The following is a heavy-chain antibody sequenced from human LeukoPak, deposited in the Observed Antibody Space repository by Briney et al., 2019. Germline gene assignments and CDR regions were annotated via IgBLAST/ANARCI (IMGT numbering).Heavy chain of an antibody. J-gene: IGHJ5*01. CDR2: IYHSGNT. Sequence: PSVTLSLTCAVSGYSISSGYYWGWIRQPPGKGLEWIGSIYHSGNTYYNPSLKSRVTISVDTSKNQFSLKLSSVTAADTAVYYCARGGVKWELLLDSWGQGTLVTVSS. D-gene: IGHD1-26*01. CDR3: ARGGVKWELLLDS. V-gene: IGHV4-38-2*01. CDR1: GYSISSGYY.